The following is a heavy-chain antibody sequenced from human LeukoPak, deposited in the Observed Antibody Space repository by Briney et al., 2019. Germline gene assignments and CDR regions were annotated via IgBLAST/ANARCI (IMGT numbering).Heavy chain of an antibody. CDR3: ARAMVHYFDY. D-gene: IGHD2-8*01. J-gene: IGHJ4*02. CDR2: ISYDGSNK. Sequence: GGSLRLSCAASGFTFSSYAMHWVRQAPGKGLEWVAVISYDGSNKYYADSVKGRFTISRDNSKNTLYLQMNSLRAEDTAVYYCARAMVHYFDYWGQGTLVTVSS. V-gene: IGHV3-30-3*01. CDR1: GFTFSSYA.